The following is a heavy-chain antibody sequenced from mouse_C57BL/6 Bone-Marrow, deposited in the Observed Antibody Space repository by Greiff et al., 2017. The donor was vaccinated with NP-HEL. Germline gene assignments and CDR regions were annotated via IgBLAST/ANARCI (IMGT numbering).Heavy chain of an antibody. CDR1: GYTFTDYN. CDR2: INPNNGGT. CDR3: ARSNSNYEDWYFDV. J-gene: IGHJ1*03. D-gene: IGHD2-5*01. Sequence: VQLQQSGPELVKPGASVKIPCKASGYTFTDYNMDWVKQSHGKSLEWIGDINPNNGGTIYNQKFKGKATLTVDKSSSTAYMELRSLTSEDTAVYYCARSNSNYEDWYFDVWGTGTTVTVSS. V-gene: IGHV1-18*01.